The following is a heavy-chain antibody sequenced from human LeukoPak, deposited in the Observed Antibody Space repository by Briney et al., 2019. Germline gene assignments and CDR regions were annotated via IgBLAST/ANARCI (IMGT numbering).Heavy chain of an antibody. Sequence: ASVKVSCTASGYTFTSYDINWVRQATGQGLEWMGWMNPNSGNTGYAQKFQGRVTMTRNTSISTAYMELSSLRSEDAAVYYCARGGGLRRFDWFDPWGQGTLVTVSS. CDR2: MNPNSGNT. CDR1: GYTFTSYD. D-gene: IGHD5/OR15-5a*01. CDR3: ARGGGLRRFDWFDP. J-gene: IGHJ5*02. V-gene: IGHV1-8*01.